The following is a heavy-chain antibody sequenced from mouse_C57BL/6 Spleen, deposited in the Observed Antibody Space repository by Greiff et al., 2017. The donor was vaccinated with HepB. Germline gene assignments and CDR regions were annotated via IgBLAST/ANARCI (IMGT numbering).Heavy chain of an antibody. Sequence: QVQLQQPGAELVMPGASVKLSCKASGYTFTSYWMHWVKQRPGQGLEWIGEIDPSDSYTNYNQKFKGKSTLTVDKSSSTAYMQLSSLTSEDSAVYYCARDGYGSSLYYFDYWGQGTTLTVSS. CDR3: ARDGYGSSLYYFDY. V-gene: IGHV1-69*01. CDR1: GYTFTSYW. J-gene: IGHJ2*01. CDR2: IDPSDSYT. D-gene: IGHD1-1*01.